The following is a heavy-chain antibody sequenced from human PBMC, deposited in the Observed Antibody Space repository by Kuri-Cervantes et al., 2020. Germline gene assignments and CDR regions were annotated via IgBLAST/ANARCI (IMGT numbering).Heavy chain of an antibody. D-gene: IGHD3-10*01. CDR1: GFTFDDYG. J-gene: IGHJ4*02. CDR3: ARAITMVRGVILYYFDY. Sequence: GESLKISCAASGFTFDDYGMSWVRQAPGKGLVWVSRINSDGSSTSYADSVKGRFTISRDNAKNTLYLQMNSLRAEDTAVYYCARAITMVRGVILYYFDYWGQGTLVTVSS. CDR2: INSDGSST. V-gene: IGHV3-74*01.